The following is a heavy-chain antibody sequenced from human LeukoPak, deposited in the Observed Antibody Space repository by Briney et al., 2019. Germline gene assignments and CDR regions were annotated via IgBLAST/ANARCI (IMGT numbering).Heavy chain of an antibody. Sequence: SQTLSLTCAISGDSVSNKDAAWNWIRESPSRGPEWLGRTFYRSKWYNDYAVSVKGRIIVSADTSKNQFSLHLNSVTPDDTAVYYCGRTVGYFDYWGQGILVTVSS. J-gene: IGHJ4*02. D-gene: IGHD2-15*01. CDR3: GRTVGYFDY. CDR1: GDSVSNKDAA. CDR2: TFYRSKWYN. V-gene: IGHV6-1*01.